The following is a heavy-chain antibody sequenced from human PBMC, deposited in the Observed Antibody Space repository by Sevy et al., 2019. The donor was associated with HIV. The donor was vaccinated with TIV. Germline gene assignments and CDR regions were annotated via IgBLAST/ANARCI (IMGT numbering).Heavy chain of an antibody. CDR3: ARAAVRWLAFDAFDI. CDR2: ISSSSSTI. D-gene: IGHD6-19*01. J-gene: IGHJ3*02. Sequence: GGYLRLSCAASGFTFSSYSMNWVRQAPGKGLEWVSYISSSSSTIYYADSVKGRFTISRDNAKNSLYLQMNSLRDEDTAVYYCARAAVRWLAFDAFDIWGQGTMVTVSS. V-gene: IGHV3-48*02. CDR1: GFTFSSYS.